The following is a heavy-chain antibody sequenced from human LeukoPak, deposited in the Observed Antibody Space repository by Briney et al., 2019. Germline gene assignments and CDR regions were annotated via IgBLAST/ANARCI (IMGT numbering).Heavy chain of an antibody. CDR3: VRNGSYYGDAFDI. CDR2: IGAYNGNT. J-gene: IGHJ3*02. CDR1: GYTFTSYG. D-gene: IGHD3-10*01. V-gene: IGHV1-18*01. Sequence: GASVKVSCKASGYTFTSYGISWVRQAPGQGLEWMGWIGAYNGNTNYAQKLQGRVTMTTDTSTTTAYMELASLRSVDTAVYYCVRNGSYYGDAFDIWGHGTMVTVSS.